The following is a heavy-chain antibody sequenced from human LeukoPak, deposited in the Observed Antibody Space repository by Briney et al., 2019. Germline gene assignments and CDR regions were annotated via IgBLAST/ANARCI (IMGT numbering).Heavy chain of an antibody. D-gene: IGHD3-3*01. CDR2: IKQDGSEK. Sequence: GGSLRLSCAASGFTFSSYWMSWVRQAPGKGLEWVANIKQDGSEKYYVDSVKGRFTISRDNAKNSLYPQMNSLRAEDTAVYYCARDHSTYYDFWSGYSYYFDYWGQGTLVTVSS. V-gene: IGHV3-7*01. CDR1: GFTFSSYW. CDR3: ARDHSTYYDFWSGYSYYFDY. J-gene: IGHJ4*02.